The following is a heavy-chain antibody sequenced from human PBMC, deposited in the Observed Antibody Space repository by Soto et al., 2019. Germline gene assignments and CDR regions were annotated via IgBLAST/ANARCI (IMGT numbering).Heavy chain of an antibody. D-gene: IGHD6-19*01. V-gene: IGHV6-1*01. Sequence: SPSLSLTCALSGDSVSSNTAAWNWIRSSPSRGLEWLGRTYYRSNWRHDYAVSVKSRITANPDTSKNHFSLQLNSVTPDDTAVYYCARGVAGSCFDLWGPGTLVTVSS. J-gene: IGHJ5*02. CDR3: ARGVAGSCFDL. CDR2: TYYRSNWRH. CDR1: GDSVSSNTAA.